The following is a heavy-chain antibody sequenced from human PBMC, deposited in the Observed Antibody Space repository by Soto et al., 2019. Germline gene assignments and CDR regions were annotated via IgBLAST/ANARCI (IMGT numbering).Heavy chain of an antibody. CDR3: AKPTYYYDSSGYAFDI. D-gene: IGHD3-22*01. Sequence: PGGSLRLSCAASGFSFSSYAMNWVRQAPGKGLEWVSTISGSVASTDYADSVKGRFTISRDNSKNTLYLQMNSLRAEDTAVYYCAKPTYYYDSSGYAFDIWGQGTMVTVSS. V-gene: IGHV3-23*01. CDR2: ISGSVAST. CDR1: GFSFSSYA. J-gene: IGHJ3*02.